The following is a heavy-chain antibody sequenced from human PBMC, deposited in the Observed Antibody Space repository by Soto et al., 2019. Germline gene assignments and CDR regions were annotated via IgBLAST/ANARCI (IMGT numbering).Heavy chain of an antibody. J-gene: IGHJ3*02. CDR3: AREEAGAFDI. V-gene: IGHV4-31*02. Sequence: WTWIRQHPGKGLEWIGYTYYSGRTYYNPSLKSRLTISVDTSKNQFSLRLSSVTAADTAVYYCAREEAGAFDIWGQGTMVTVSS. D-gene: IGHD3-10*01. CDR2: TYYSGRT.